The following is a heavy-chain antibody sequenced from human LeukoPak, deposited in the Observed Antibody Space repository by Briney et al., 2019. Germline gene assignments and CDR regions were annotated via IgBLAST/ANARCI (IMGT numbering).Heavy chain of an antibody. Sequence: SQTLSLTCSVSGVPLSNGDYYWNWIRQPPGKGLEWIGYIYYSGSTYYNPSLKSRVTISVDTSKNQFSLKLSSVTAADTAVYYCARDASELELQAFDIWGQGTMVTVSS. CDR2: IYYSGST. D-gene: IGHD1-7*01. CDR1: GVPLSNGDYY. J-gene: IGHJ3*02. V-gene: IGHV4-30-4*08. CDR3: ARDASELELQAFDI.